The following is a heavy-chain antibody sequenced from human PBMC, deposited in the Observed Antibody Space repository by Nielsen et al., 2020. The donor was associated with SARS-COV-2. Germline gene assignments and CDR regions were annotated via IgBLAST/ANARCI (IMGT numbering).Heavy chain of an antibody. CDR3: AKDRSTMVRGVMSRRYFDY. Sequence: WLRQPPGKGVEWVALISYDGSNKYYADSLKGRFTISRDNSKSTLYLQMSSLRPEDTAVYYCAKDRSTMVRGVMSRRYFDYWGQGTLVTVSS. D-gene: IGHD3-10*01. V-gene: IGHV3-30-3*02. CDR2: ISYDGSNK. J-gene: IGHJ4*02.